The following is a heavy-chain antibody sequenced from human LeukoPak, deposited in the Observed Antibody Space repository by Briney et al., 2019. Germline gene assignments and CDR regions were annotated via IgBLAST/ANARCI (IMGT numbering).Heavy chain of an antibody. CDR3: AHRRGYSGYDHLADLRGY. V-gene: IGHV2-5*01. J-gene: IGHJ4*02. Sequence: SGTTLVKLIHTLTLTFTFSGFSTSPSGVGGGWIRQPPGKALECLALIYWSDDKRYRTPLTNKLTITKDTPKNQVVLTMTNMDPVDTATHYCAHRRGYSGYDHLADLRGYWGQGTLVTVPS. CDR1: GFSTSPSGVG. D-gene: IGHD5-12*01. CDR2: IYWSDDK.